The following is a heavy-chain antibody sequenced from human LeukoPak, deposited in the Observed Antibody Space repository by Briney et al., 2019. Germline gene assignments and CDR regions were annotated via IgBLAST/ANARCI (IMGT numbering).Heavy chain of an antibody. CDR3: ARGPYSSGWELKYYFDY. D-gene: IGHD6-19*01. J-gene: IGHJ4*02. Sequence: ASVKVSCKASGYSFTNFGLSWVRQAPGQGLELMGWISVYNGNTNYAQKFQGRVTMTTDTSMSTAYMELRSLRSDDTAVYYCARGPYSSGWELKYYFDYWGQGTLVTVSS. CDR1: GYSFTNFG. V-gene: IGHV1-18*01. CDR2: ISVYNGNT.